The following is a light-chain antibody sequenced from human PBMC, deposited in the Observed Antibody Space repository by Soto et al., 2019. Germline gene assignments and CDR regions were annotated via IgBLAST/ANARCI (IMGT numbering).Light chain of an antibody. J-gene: IGKJ1*01. CDR3: QQYNTWPPWT. V-gene: IGKV3-20*01. CDR1: QSVSSSY. CDR2: GAS. Sequence: EIVLTQAPGTLSLSPGESATLSCSASQSVSSSYLAWDQQKPGQAPRLLIYGASSRATGIPDRFSGSGSETEFTLTISSLQSEDFAVYYCQQYNTWPPWTFGQGTKVDIK.